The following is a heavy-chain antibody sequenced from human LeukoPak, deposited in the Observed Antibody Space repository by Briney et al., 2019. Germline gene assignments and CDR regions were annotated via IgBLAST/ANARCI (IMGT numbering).Heavy chain of an antibody. Sequence: ASVKVSCKAFGYTYTSYDINWVRQATGQGLEWMGWMNPNSGNTGYAQKFQGRVTMTRNTSISPAYMELSSLRSEGTAVYYCARGPRDDSSGFRQGWFDPWGQGPLVTVSS. CDR2: MNPNSGNT. J-gene: IGHJ5*02. CDR3: ARGPRDDSSGFRQGWFDP. V-gene: IGHV1-8*01. CDR1: GYTYTSYD. D-gene: IGHD3-22*01.